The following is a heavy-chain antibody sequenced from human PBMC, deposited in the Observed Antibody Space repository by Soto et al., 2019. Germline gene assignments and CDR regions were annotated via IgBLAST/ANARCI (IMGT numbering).Heavy chain of an antibody. CDR1: ALTLSSYE. V-gene: IGHV3-48*03. D-gene: IGHD3-3*01. Sequence: PGGSRRLACSAAALTLSSYEMDWVRQAPGNWMEWVSYMSDSGRTIYYTDSVKGRFTVSTDDAQHSVYLQMDSLRAEDTAMYYCARVLLHYNFWSGYSAYFYYGMEVGGPGTTVTGSS. J-gene: IGHJ6*01. CDR3: ARVLLHYNFWSGYSAYFYYGMEV. CDR2: MSDSGRTI.